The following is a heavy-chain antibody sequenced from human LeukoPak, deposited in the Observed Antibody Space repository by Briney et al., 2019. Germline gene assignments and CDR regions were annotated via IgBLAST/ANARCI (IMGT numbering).Heavy chain of an antibody. CDR1: GLTFRSQW. Sequence: GGPLRLSCAPSGLTFRSQWIMGVHQAPAKGLDWVAKIKQDGSEKNYVDSGKGRFTISRDNAKNSLYVQMNNLRVEDTAVYYCARERDTYSSSSVFEYWGQETLVTVSS. CDR2: IKQDGSEK. V-gene: IGHV3-7*01. CDR3: ARERDTYSSSSVFEY. D-gene: IGHD6-6*01. J-gene: IGHJ4*02.